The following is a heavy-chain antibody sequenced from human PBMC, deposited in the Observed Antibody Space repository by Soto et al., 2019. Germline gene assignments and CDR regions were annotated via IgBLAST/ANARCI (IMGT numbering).Heavy chain of an antibody. CDR3: ARDSTIFGVVPFDY. CDR2: IWYDGSNK. CDR1: GFTFSSYG. D-gene: IGHD3-3*01. Sequence: PGGSLRLSCAASGFTFSSYGMHWVRQAPGKGLEWVAVIWYDGSNKYYADSVKGRFTISRDNSKNTLYLQMNSLRAEDTAVYYCARDSTIFGVVPFDYWGQGTLVTGSS. J-gene: IGHJ4*02. V-gene: IGHV3-33*01.